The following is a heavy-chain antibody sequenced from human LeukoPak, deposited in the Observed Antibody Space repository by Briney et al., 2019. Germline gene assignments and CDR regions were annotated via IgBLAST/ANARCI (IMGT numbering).Heavy chain of an antibody. CDR1: GGSFSGYY. CDR3: ARRGAAAGTAPYYFDY. Sequence: SETLSLTCAVYGGSFSGYYWSWIRQPPGKGLEWIGEINHSGSTNHNPSLKSRVTISVDTSKNQFSLKLSSVTAADTAVYYCARRGAAAGTAPYYFDYWGQGTLVTVSS. J-gene: IGHJ4*02. CDR2: INHSGST. D-gene: IGHD6-13*01. V-gene: IGHV4-34*01.